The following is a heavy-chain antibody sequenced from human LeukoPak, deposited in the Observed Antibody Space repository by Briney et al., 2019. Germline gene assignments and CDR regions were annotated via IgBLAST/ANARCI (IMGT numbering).Heavy chain of an antibody. CDR2: IYTSGST. J-gene: IGHJ4*02. D-gene: IGHD2-2*01. Sequence: SETLSLTCTVSGGSISSGSYYWSWIRQPAGKGLEWIGRIYTSGSTNYDPSLKSRVTISVGTSKNQFSLKLSSVTAADTAVYYCARATYCSSTSCLFDYWGQGTLVTVSS. CDR3: ARATYCSSTSCLFDY. V-gene: IGHV4-61*02. CDR1: GGSISSGSYY.